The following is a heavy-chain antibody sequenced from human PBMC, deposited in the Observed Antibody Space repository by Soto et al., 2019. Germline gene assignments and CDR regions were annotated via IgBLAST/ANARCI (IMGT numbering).Heavy chain of an antibody. D-gene: IGHD2-2*01. V-gene: IGHV1-3*01. CDR3: ARVSVVPAAMIDY. CDR2: INAGNGNT. CDR1: GYTLTSYA. Sequence: VTSVKVTCKASGYTLTSYAMHWVRQANGQRLEWMGWINAGNGNTKYSQKFQGRVTITRDTSASTAYMELSSLRSEDTAVYYCARVSVVPAAMIDYWGQGTLVTVSS. J-gene: IGHJ4*02.